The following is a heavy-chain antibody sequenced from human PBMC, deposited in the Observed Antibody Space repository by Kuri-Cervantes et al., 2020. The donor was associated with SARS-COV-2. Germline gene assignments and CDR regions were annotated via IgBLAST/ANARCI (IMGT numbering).Heavy chain of an antibody. Sequence: GSLRLSCAASGFTFSDYYMSWIRQPPGKGLEWIGYIYYSGSTNYNPSLKSRVTISVDTSKNQFSLKLSSVTAADTAVYYCASITGTTRSYNWFDPWGQGTLVTVSS. CDR2: IYYSGST. J-gene: IGHJ5*02. V-gene: IGHV4-59*01. D-gene: IGHD1-20*01. CDR3: ASITGTTRSYNWFDP. CDR1: GFTFSDYY.